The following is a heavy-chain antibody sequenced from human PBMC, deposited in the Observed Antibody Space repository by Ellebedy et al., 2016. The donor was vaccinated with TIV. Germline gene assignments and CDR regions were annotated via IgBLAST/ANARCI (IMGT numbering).Heavy chain of an antibody. V-gene: IGHV4-38-2*02. D-gene: IGHD3-10*01. Sequence: SETLSLXXTVSGYSISSGYYWGWIRQPPGKGLEWIGSVYQSGSTYYNPSLTIRVTISGDTSKNQFSLKMSSVTAADTAVYYCARVPPAGAFDIWGQGTMVTVSS. CDR2: VYQSGST. CDR1: GYSISSGYY. CDR3: ARVPPAGAFDI. J-gene: IGHJ3*02.